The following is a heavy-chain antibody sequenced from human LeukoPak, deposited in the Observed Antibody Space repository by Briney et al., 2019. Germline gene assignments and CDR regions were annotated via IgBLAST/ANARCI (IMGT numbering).Heavy chain of an antibody. D-gene: IGHD3-22*01. CDR3: VRLRRNSDRSGYYYYDDY. Sequence: GGSLRLSCAASGYTFSDFSVNWVRQAPGKGLEWVSSISVRSNYRYYADSVRGRFTISRDDARDSLFLQMNSLRAEDTAVYFCVRLRRNSDRSGYYYYDDYWGQGTLVTVSS. V-gene: IGHV3-21*01. CDR2: ISVRSNYR. CDR1: GYTFSDFS. J-gene: IGHJ4*02.